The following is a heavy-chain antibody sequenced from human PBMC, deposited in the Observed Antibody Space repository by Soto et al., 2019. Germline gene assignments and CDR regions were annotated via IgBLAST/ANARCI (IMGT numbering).Heavy chain of an antibody. Sequence: SETLSLTCTVSGGSISSGGYYWSWIRQHPGKGLEWIGYIYYSGRTYYNPSLHSRVSIAVDTTENQFSLKLTSVTAADTSVYYCARGSFSSSSYWLDPWGRGTLVTVSS. J-gene: IGHJ5*02. D-gene: IGHD6-6*01. CDR2: IYYSGRT. CDR1: GGSISSGGYY. V-gene: IGHV4-31*03. CDR3: ARGSFSSSSYWLDP.